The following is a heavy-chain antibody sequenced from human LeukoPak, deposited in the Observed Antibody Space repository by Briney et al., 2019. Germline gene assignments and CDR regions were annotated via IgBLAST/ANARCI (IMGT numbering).Heavy chain of an antibody. V-gene: IGHV4-4*07. D-gene: IGHD3-10*01. CDR3: ARGYGSGSYGSDY. CDR2: IYTSGST. J-gene: IGHJ4*02. Sequence: SETLSLTCTVSGGSISDYYWSWIRQPAGKGLEWIGRIYTSGSTNYNPSLKSRVTVSVDTSKNQFSLKLSSVTAADTAVYYCARGYGSGSYGSDYWGQGTLVTVSS. CDR1: GGSISDYY.